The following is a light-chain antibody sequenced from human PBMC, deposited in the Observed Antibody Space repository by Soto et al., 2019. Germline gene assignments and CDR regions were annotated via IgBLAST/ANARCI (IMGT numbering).Light chain of an antibody. J-gene: IGKJ1*01. CDR3: QDSSTSPWP. Sequence: TQSPGTLSLSPGARATLSCRAVQSVTSTYMAWYQQKPGQAPRLLIYGTYFRATGIPDRFRGSGSGTDFSLTISSLEPVDSAVYYCQDSSTSPWPFGQGTKVEIK. CDR1: QSVTSTY. CDR2: GTY. V-gene: IGKV3-20*01.